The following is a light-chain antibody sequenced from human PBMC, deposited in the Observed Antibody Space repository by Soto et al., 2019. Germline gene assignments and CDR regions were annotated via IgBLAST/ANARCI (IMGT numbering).Light chain of an antibody. CDR1: QRVSSN. J-gene: IGKJ1*01. Sequence: EIVMTQSPATLSVSPGEKATLSCRASQRVSSNLAWYHQKPGQAPRLLIYGASTRATGIPARFSGSGSGTEFTLTISSLLSEDFAVYYCQQYNDWPRTFGQGTKVEIK. CDR2: GAS. CDR3: QQYNDWPRT. V-gene: IGKV3-15*01.